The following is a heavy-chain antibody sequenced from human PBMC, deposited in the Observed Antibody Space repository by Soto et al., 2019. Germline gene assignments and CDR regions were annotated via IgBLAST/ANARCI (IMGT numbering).Heavy chain of an antibody. Sequence: QVQLVQSGAEVKKPGSSVKGSCKASGGTFGSYAISCVRQAPGQGLEWRGGIIPIPGTANYAQKFQGRVTIAADESTSTAYMELSSLRSEDTAVYYCARSQGSSTSLAIYYYYYYGMDVWGQGTTVTVSS. CDR3: ARSQGSSTSLAIYYYYYYGMDV. J-gene: IGHJ6*02. CDR2: IIPIPGTA. CDR1: GGTFGSYA. D-gene: IGHD2-2*01. V-gene: IGHV1-69*01.